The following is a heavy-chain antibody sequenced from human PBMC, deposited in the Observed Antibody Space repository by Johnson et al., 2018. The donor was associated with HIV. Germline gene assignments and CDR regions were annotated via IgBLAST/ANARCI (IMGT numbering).Heavy chain of an antibody. V-gene: IGHV3-13*01. D-gene: IGHD6-6*01. J-gene: IGHJ3*02. CDR1: GFTFSIYD. Sequence: EVQLMESGGGLVQPGGSLRLSCAASGFTFSIYDMHWVRQAPGKGLEWVSSIGTTGGTYYPGSVKGRFTISRENAKTTLFLQMNSLRAEDTAVYYCWGYSTSSNAAFDIWGQGTMVTVSS. CDR2: IGTTGGT. CDR3: WGYSTSSNAAFDI.